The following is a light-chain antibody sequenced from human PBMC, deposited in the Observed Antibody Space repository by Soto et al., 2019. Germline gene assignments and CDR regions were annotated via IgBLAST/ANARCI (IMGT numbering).Light chain of an antibody. CDR1: QSVLKSSNNNNF. CDR3: QQAYSLPYT. V-gene: IGKV4-1*01. CDR2: WAS. Sequence: DIVMTQSPDSLAVSLGERATINCKSSQSVLKSSNNNNFLAWYQQKPGQPPKLLIYWASTRESGVPDRFSGSGSGTDFTLPISSLQAEDVAVYYCQQAYSLPYTFGQGTKLEIK. J-gene: IGKJ2*01.